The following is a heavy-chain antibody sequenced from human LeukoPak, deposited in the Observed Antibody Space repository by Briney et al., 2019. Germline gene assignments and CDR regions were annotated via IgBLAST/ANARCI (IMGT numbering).Heavy chain of an antibody. J-gene: IGHJ6*02. CDR3: AREGPSFWSGPDYGMDV. Sequence: ASETLSLTCTVSGGSVSSGSYYWSWIRQPPGKGLEWIGYIYYSGSTNYNPSLKSRVTISVDTSKNQFSLKLSSVTAADTAVYYCAREGPSFWSGPDYGMDVWGQGTTVTVSS. D-gene: IGHD3-3*01. V-gene: IGHV4-61*01. CDR1: GGSVSSGSYY. CDR2: IYYSGST.